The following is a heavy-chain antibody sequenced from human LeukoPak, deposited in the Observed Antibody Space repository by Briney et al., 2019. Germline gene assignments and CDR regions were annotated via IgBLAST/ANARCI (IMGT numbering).Heavy chain of an antibody. V-gene: IGHV3-64*01. Sequence: GGSLRLSCAASGFIFSTYTMHWVRQAPGKGLEYVSAISDSGGSTYHANSVKGRFTISRDNSKNTLYLQMASLRAEDTAVYYCAELGITMIGGVWGKGTTVTISS. CDR2: ISDSGGST. J-gene: IGHJ6*04. CDR1: GFIFSTYT. CDR3: AELGITMIGGV. D-gene: IGHD3-10*02.